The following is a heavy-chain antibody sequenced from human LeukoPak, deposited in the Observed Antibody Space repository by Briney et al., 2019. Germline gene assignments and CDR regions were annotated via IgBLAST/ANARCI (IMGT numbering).Heavy chain of an antibody. V-gene: IGHV3-21*01. CDR3: ARVTRGGYDGYFDY. D-gene: IGHD5-12*01. CDR1: GFTFSSYS. CDR2: ISTSSSYI. Sequence: GSLRLSCAASGFTFSSYSMNWVRQAPGKGLEWVSSISTSSSYIYYADSVKGRFTISRDNARNSLFLQMNSLRAEDTAVYYCARVTRGGYDGYFDYWGQGTLVTVPS. J-gene: IGHJ4*02.